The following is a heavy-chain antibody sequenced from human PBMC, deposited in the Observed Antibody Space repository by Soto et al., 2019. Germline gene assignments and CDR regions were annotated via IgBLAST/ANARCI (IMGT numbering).Heavy chain of an antibody. CDR2: IYPGDSDT. J-gene: IGHJ4*02. Sequence: GESLKISCKGSGYSFTSYWIGWVRQMPGKGLEWMGIIYPGDSDTRYSPSFQGQVTISADKSISTAYLQWSSLKASDTALYYCARANVITFGGIIDPSFFDYWGQGTLVTVSS. V-gene: IGHV5-51*01. D-gene: IGHD3-16*02. CDR3: ARANVITFGGIIDPSFFDY. CDR1: GYSFTSYW.